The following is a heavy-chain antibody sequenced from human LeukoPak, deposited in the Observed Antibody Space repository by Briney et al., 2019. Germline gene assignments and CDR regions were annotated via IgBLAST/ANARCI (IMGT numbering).Heavy chain of an antibody. Sequence: PGGSLRLSCAASGFTFSSYWMSWVRQAPGKGLEWVANIKQDGSEKYYVDSVKGRFTISRDNAKNSLYLQMNSLRAEDTAVYYCARVSSMIVVVITIVHYGMDVWGQGTTVTVPS. J-gene: IGHJ6*02. D-gene: IGHD3-22*01. CDR3: ARVSSMIVVVITIVHYGMDV. CDR2: IKQDGSEK. CDR1: GFTFSSYW. V-gene: IGHV3-7*01.